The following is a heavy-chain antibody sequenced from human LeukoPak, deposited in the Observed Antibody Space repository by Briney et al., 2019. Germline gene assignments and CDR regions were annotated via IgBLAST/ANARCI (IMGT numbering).Heavy chain of an antibody. CDR2: INYSERS. CDR1: GVSISGTSYC. V-gene: IGHV4-39*01. D-gene: IGHD3-10*01. J-gene: IGHJ5*02. CDR3: AQSLGASTWFGNWFDP. Sequence: SETLSLTCTVSGVSISGTSYCWGWIRHPPGKGPEWIGSINYSERSYYNPSLRSRVTISVDTPKSQFSLKLSSVTTADTAVYYCAQSLGASTWFGNWFDPWGQGTLVTVSS.